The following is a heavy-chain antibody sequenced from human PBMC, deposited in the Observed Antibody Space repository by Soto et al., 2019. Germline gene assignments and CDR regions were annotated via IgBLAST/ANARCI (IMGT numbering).Heavy chain of an antibody. CDR3: AGTVGYCSTTSCPSMDV. V-gene: IGHV3-33*01. CDR2: IWYDGSHT. CDR1: GFTSSRYG. D-gene: IGHD2-2*03. Sequence: QVQLVESGGGVVQPGRSLRLSCAASGFTSSRYGMHWVRQAPGKGLEWVAVIWYDGSHTYYADSVKGRFTISRDNSKNTLYLQMNSLRAEDTAVYYCAGTVGYCSTTSCPSMDVWGKGTTVTVSS. J-gene: IGHJ6*04.